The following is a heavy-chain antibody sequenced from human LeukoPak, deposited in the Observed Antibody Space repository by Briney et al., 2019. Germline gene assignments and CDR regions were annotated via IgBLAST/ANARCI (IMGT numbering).Heavy chain of an antibody. V-gene: IGHV3-73*01. J-gene: IGHJ4*02. D-gene: IGHD3-22*01. CDR3: RGYYYDSSGYYLVDY. CDR2: IRSKANSYAT. CDR1: GFTFSGSA. Sequence: PGGSLRLSCAASGFTFSGSAMHRVRQASGKGLEWVGRIRSKANSYATAYAASVKGRFTIPRDDSKNTAYLQMNSLKTEDTAVYYCRGYYYDSSGYYLVDYWGQGTLVTVSS.